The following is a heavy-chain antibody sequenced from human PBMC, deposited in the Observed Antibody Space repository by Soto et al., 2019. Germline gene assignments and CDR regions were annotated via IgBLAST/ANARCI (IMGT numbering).Heavy chain of an antibody. CDR3: AQLIDTSGWTGEYFQH. CDR2: IKADGSEK. J-gene: IGHJ1*01. V-gene: IGHV3-7*01. D-gene: IGHD6-19*01. Sequence: EVQLVESGGGLVQPGGSLRVSCAASGFSFSNYWMSWVRQAPEKGLEWVANIKADGSEKYYADSVKGRFTISRDNARNSLYLQMNSLRAEDSAVYYCAQLIDTSGWTGEYFQHWGQGTLVTVSS. CDR1: GFSFSNYW.